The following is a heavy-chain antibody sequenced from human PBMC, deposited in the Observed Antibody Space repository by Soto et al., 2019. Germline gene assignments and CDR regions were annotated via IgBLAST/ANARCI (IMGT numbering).Heavy chain of an antibody. CDR2: VYHSGST. V-gene: IGHV4-30-2*01. CDR3: AGATRGGYASFYGMDV. J-gene: IGHJ6*02. CDR1: GGSIISGAYS. D-gene: IGHD3-16*01. Sequence: SETLSLTCFVSGGSIISGAYSWSWIRQPPGKGLEWIGHVYHSGSTYFNPSLESRVTISVDRSNSHFSLKLRSVIAADTAVYYCAGATRGGYASFYGMDVWGQGTTVTVSS.